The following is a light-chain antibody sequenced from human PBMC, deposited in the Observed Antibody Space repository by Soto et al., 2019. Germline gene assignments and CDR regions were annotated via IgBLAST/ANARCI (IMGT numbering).Light chain of an antibody. Sequence: EIVLMQSPGTLSLSPGERATLSFRASQSMTRTYIAWYQKKPGQAPRLLIYAASIRAPGIPDKFSGTGSGTDYSLTIDRLEPEDSAVYYCHQYDNAPQTFGQGTKVDIK. CDR1: QSMTRTY. CDR2: AAS. V-gene: IGKV3-20*01. J-gene: IGKJ2*01. CDR3: HQYDNAPQT.